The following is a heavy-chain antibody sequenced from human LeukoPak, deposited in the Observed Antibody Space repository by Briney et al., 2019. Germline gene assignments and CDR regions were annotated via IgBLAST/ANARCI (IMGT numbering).Heavy chain of an antibody. V-gene: IGHV4-39*07. Sequence: PSETLSLTCTVSGGSISSSSYYWGWIRQPPGKGLEWIGSIYYSGSTYYNPSLKSRVTISVDTSKNQFSLKLSSVTAADTAVYYCARAGRGDSSASDAFDIWGQGTMVTVSS. J-gene: IGHJ3*02. D-gene: IGHD3-22*01. CDR1: GGSISSSSYY. CDR3: ARAGRGDSSASDAFDI. CDR2: IYYSGST.